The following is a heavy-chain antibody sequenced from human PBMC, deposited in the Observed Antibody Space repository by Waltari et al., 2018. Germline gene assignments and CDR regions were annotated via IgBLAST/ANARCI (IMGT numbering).Heavy chain of an antibody. J-gene: IGHJ4*02. CDR2: IKYDGGEM. D-gene: IGHD2-8*01. CDR3: ARDGRNENTFDY. CDR1: GFTFSNHW. V-gene: IGHV3-7*01. Sequence: EVQVVESGGGLVQPGGSLRLSCSASGFTFSNHWMDWVRQAPGKGREWVAKIKYDGGEMHYVDSVRGRFTISRDNAWNSVYLQMDSLRADDTAVYYCARDGRNENTFDYWGRGTLVTVST.